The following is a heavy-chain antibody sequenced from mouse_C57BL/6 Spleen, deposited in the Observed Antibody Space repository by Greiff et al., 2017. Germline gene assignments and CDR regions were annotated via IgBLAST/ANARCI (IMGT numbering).Heavy chain of an antibody. D-gene: IGHD2-4*01. V-gene: IGHV1-54*01. J-gene: IGHJ3*01. CDR3: ASPLYYEGNAY. CDR2: INPGSGGT. CDR1: GYAFTNYL. Sequence: QVQLKQSGAELVRPGTSVKVSCKASGYAFTNYLIEWVKQRPGQGLEWIGVINPGSGGTNYNEKFKGKATLTADKSSSTAYMQLSSLTSEDSAVYCCASPLYYEGNAYWGQGTLVTVSA.